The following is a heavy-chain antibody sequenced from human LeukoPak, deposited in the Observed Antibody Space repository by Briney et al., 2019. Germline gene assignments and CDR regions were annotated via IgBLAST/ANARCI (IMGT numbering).Heavy chain of an antibody. D-gene: IGHD1-26*01. Sequence: GGSLRLSCAASGFTFSSYAMHWVRQAPGKGLEYVSAISSNGGSTYYANSVKGRFTISRDNSKNTLYLQMGSLRAEDMAVYYCARGIGSYYQDYFDYWGQGTLVTVSS. CDR3: ARGIGSYYQDYFDY. CDR1: GFTFSSYA. J-gene: IGHJ4*02. V-gene: IGHV3-64*01. CDR2: ISSNGGST.